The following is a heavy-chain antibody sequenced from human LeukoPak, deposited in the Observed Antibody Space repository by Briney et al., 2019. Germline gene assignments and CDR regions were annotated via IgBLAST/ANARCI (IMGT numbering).Heavy chain of an antibody. CDR2: IKQDGSEK. CDR1: GFTFSSCW. V-gene: IGHV3-7*01. CDR3: ARDQGYCSSTSCWGPSDY. Sequence: GGPLRLSCAASGFTFSSCWMSWVRQAPGKGLEWVANIKQDGSEKYYVDSVKGRFTISRDNAKNSLYLQMNSLRAEDTAVYYCARDQGYCSSTSCWGPSDYWGQGTLVTVSS. D-gene: IGHD2-2*01. J-gene: IGHJ4*02.